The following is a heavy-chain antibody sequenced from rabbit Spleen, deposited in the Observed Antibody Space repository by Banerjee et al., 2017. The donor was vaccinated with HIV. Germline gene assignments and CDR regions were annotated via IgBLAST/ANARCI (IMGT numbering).Heavy chain of an antibody. CDR3: ARDGDAGSSYYTL. Sequence: QSLEESGGGLVQPEGSLTLTCTASGVSFSSSYYMCWVRQAPGKGLEWIGCIYSGSGGSTYYASWAKGRFTISKTSSTTVTLQMTSLTAADTATYFCARDGDAGSSYYTLWGPGTLVTVS. V-gene: IGHV1S40*01. D-gene: IGHD8-1*01. J-gene: IGHJ4*01. CDR2: IYSGSGGST. CDR1: GVSFSSSYY.